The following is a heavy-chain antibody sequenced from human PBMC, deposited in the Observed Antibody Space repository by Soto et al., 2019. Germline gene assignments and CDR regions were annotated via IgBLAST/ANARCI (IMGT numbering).Heavy chain of an antibody. CDR2: IYYSGST. Sequence: QVQLQESGPGVVKPSQTLSLTCTVSGGSISSGGYYWSWIRQHPGQGLEWIGYIYYSGSTYYNLSLNTGITISVDTSKTQYPLKRSSMTAADTAVYYWARGGVEVGGVIYYYYYGMDVWGQGTTVTVSS. CDR1: GGSISSGGYY. V-gene: IGHV4-31*03. CDR3: ARGGVEVGGVIYYYYYGMDV. D-gene: IGHD3-16*02. J-gene: IGHJ6*02.